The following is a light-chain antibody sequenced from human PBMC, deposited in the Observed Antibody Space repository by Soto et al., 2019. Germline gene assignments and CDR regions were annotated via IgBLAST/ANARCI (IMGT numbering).Light chain of an antibody. V-gene: IGKV2-28*01. J-gene: IGKJ1*01. CDR1: QSLLHSNGYNY. Sequence: DIVMTQSPLSLPVTPGEPTSISCRSSQSLLHSNGYNYLDWYLQKPGQSPQLLNYWGSYRASGGPDRGSGSGSGTDFTLKSSRVEAEDVGGYDRLQALQARTVGQGTKVEI. CDR2: WGS. CDR3: LQALQART.